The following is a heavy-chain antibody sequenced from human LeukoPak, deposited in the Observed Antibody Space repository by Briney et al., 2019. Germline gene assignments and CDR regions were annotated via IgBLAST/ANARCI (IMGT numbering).Heavy chain of an antibody. CDR3: AGGSSTDSYYFDY. CDR1: GFTFRYCS. D-gene: IGHD2-2*01. J-gene: IGHJ4*02. Sequence: GGSLRLSCAASGFTFRYCSMNWVRQAPGKGLEWISSISSSSKFIYYADSVKGRFTISRDNAQNSAYLQMNSLRAEDTAVYFCAGGSSTDSYYFDYWGQGTLVTVSS. V-gene: IGHV3-21*01. CDR2: ISSSSKFI.